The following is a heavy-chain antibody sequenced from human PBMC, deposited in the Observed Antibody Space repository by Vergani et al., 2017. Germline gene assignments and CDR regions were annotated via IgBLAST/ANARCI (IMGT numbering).Heavy chain of an antibody. CDR3: ARDQRYSGSDVLVDV. CDR2: ISSSSSYI. V-gene: IGHV3-21*01. Sequence: EVQLVESGGGLVKPGGSLRLSCASSGFTFSSYSMNWVRQAPGKGLEWVSSISSSSSYIYYADSVKGRFTISRDNAKNSLYLQMNSLRAEDTAVYYCARDQRYSGSDVLVDVWGKGTTVTVSS. CDR1: GFTFSSYS. J-gene: IGHJ6*04. D-gene: IGHD1-26*01.